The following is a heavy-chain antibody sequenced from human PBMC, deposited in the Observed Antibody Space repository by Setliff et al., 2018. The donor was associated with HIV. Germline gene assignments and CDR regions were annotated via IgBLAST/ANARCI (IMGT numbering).Heavy chain of an antibody. J-gene: IGHJ3*01. CDR2: INHSGST. CDR1: GGSFSAYY. D-gene: IGHD5-18*01. Sequence: SETLSLTCAVYGGSFSAYYWSWIRQPPGKGLEWVGEINHSGSTNYNPSLKTRVTIMVDTSKNQFSLKLGSVTAADTAVYYCAREWSYGAFDTFDVWGQGTMVTVSS. CDR3: AREWSYGAFDTFDV. V-gene: IGHV4-34*01.